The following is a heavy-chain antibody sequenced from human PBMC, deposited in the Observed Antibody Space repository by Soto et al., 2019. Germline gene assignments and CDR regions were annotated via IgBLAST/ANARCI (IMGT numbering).Heavy chain of an antibody. Sequence: GGSLRLSCAASGFTFSSYAMSWVRQAPGKGLEWVSAISGSGGSTYYADSVKGRFTISRDNSKNTLYLQMNSLRAEDTAVYYCAKDINPQKHGSEGFDYWGQGTLVTVSS. V-gene: IGHV3-23*01. CDR2: ISGSGGST. D-gene: IGHD1-26*01. CDR3: AKDINPQKHGSEGFDY. CDR1: GFTFSSYA. J-gene: IGHJ4*02.